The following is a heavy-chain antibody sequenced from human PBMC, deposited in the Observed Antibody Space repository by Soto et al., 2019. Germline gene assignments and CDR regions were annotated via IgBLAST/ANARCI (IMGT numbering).Heavy chain of an antibody. V-gene: IGHV1-46*03. CDR2: INPSGGST. CDR1: GYTFTSYY. Sequence: ASVKVSCKASGYTFTSYYMHWVRQAPGQGLEWMGIINPSGGSTSYAQKFQGRVTMTRDTSTSTVYMELSSLRSEDTAVYYCARDFFLWFGELLPNDYYYHGKELWGQRTTVTV. D-gene: IGHD3-10*01. CDR3: ARDFFLWFGELLPNDYYYHGKEL. J-gene: IGHJ6*02.